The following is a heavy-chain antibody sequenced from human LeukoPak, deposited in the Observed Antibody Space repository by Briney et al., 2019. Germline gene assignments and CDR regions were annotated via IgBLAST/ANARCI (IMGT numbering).Heavy chain of an antibody. CDR1: GYSFTKYW. V-gene: IGHV5-51*01. CDR3: ARRLVRGSADL. J-gene: IGHJ2*01. D-gene: IGHD6-13*01. CDR2: IYPGDSDT. Sequence: GESLKISCQASGYSFTKYWIGWVRQMSGKGLEWMGIIYPGDSDTRYSPSSEGQVTISADTSISTAYLQWSSLQASDTAMYYCARRLVRGSADLWGRGTLVTVSS.